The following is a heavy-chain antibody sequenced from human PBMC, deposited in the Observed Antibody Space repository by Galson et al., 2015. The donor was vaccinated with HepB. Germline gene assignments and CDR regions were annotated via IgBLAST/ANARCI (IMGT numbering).Heavy chain of an antibody. CDR2: IYSSGTT. CDR1: GGSLSSGGYY. CDR3: ARRGYSST. J-gene: IGHJ5*02. D-gene: IGHD6-13*01. V-gene: IGHV4-61*02. Sequence: QVQLQESGPGLVKPSQTLSLTCTVSGGSLSSGGYYWSWIRQPAGKGLAWIGRIYSSGTTKYNHSLRSRVSMSVDTSKNQFARGLNSVTAADTAVYYCARRGYSSTLGPGILVAVSS.